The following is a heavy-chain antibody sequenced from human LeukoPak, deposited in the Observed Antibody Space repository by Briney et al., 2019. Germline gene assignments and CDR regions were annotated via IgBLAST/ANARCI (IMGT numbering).Heavy chain of an antibody. CDR2: IWYDGSNK. D-gene: IGHD4-17*01. CDR1: GFTFSNCG. J-gene: IGHJ4*02. V-gene: IGHV3-33*01. CDR3: ARDDDYGNYIDS. Sequence: PGRSLRLSCAASGFTFSNCGMHWVRQAPGKGLEWVAVIWYDGSNKYYADSVKGRFTISRDNSKNTLYLQMNSLRAEDTAVYYCARDDDYGNYIDSWGQGTLVTVSS.